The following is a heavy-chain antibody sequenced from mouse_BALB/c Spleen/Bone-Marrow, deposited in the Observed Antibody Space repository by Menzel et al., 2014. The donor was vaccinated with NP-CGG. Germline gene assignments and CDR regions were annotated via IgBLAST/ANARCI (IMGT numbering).Heavy chain of an antibody. V-gene: IGHV5-6-4*01. CDR2: ISSGGSYT. J-gene: IGHJ4*01. CDR3: TRDGKGNYDYAMDY. Sequence: EVQLVESGGGLVKPGGSLKLSCAASGFTFSSYTMSWVRQTPEKRLEWVATISSGGSYTYYPDSVKGRFTISRDNAKNPLYLQMSSPKSEDTAMYYCTRDGKGNYDYAMDYWGQGTSVTVSS. CDR1: GFTFSSYT. D-gene: IGHD2-1*01.